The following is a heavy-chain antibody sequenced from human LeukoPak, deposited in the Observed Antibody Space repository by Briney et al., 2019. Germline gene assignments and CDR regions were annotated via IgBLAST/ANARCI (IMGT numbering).Heavy chain of an antibody. D-gene: IGHD6-25*01. V-gene: IGHV4-4*07. CDR3: ARRVSLGSGWLNWFDP. CDR2: IYTSGST. J-gene: IGHJ5*02. Sequence: PSETLSLTCTVSGGSISSYYWSWIRQPAGKGLEWIGRIYTSGSTNYNPSLKSRVTISVDTSKNQFSLKLSSVTAADTAVYYCARRVSLGSGWLNWFDPWGQGTLVTVSS. CDR1: GGSISSYY.